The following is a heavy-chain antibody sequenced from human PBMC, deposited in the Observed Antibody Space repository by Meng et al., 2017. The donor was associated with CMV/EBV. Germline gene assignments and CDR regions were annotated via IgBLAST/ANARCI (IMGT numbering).Heavy chain of an antibody. V-gene: IGHV3-15*01. CDR3: TTGYCSSTSCRRWYFDL. CDR2: IKSKTDGGTT. J-gene: IGHJ2*01. CDR1: FSNAW. Sequence: FSNAWMSWVRQAPGKGLEWVGRIKSKTDGGTTDYAAPVKGRFTISRDDSKNTLYLQMNSLKTEDTAVYYCTTGYCSSTSCRRWYFDLWGRGTLVTVS. D-gene: IGHD2-2*01.